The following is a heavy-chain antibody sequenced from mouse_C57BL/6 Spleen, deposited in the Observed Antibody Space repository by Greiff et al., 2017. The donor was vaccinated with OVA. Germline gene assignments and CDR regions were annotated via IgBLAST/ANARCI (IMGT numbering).Heavy chain of an antibody. CDR2: ISDGGSYT. J-gene: IGHJ4*01. CDR3: ARGGDPGAMDY. Sequence: DVMLVESGGGLVKPGGSLKLSCAASGFTFSSYAMSWVRQTPEKRLEWVATISDGGSYTYYPDNVKGRFTISRDNAKNNLYLQMSHLKSEDTAMYYCARGGDPGAMDYWGQGTSVTVSS. V-gene: IGHV5-4*03. CDR1: GFTFSSYA. D-gene: IGHD3-3*01.